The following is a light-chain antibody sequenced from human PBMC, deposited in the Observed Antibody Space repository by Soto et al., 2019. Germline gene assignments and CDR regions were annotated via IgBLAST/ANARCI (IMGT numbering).Light chain of an antibody. J-gene: IGKJ2*01. CDR3: MQAQQTLYT. Sequence: DIVMTQSPLSLPVTPGEPASISCRSSQSLLHSNGYNYLDWYLQKPGQSPQLLSYLGSNRAAGVPDRVSGSGAGTDCTLKISRVEAEDVGVDYGMQAQQTLYTIGQGTKLDIK. CDR2: LGS. CDR1: QSLLHSNGYNY. V-gene: IGKV2-28*01.